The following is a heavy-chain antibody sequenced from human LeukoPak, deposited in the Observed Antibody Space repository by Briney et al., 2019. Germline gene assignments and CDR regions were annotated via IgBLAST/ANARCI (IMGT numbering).Heavy chain of an antibody. J-gene: IGHJ4*02. CDR1: GGSISGYY. V-gene: IGHV4-59*01. CDR2: ISYSGST. CDR3: AREAVAGGYYFDY. Sequence: PSETLSLTCTVSGGSISGYYWSWIRQPPGKGLEWIGYISYSGSTNYNPSLKSRVTISVDTSKNQFSLKLSSVTAADTALYYCAREAVAGGYYFDYWGQGTLVTVSS. D-gene: IGHD6-19*01.